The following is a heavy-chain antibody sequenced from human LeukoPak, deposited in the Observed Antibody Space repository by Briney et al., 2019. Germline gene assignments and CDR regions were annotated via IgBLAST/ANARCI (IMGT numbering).Heavy chain of an antibody. CDR3: ARSRIVSGYMDV. D-gene: IGHD2/OR15-2a*01. CDR2: ISGYNGNT. Sequence: ASVKVSCKASGYTFNTYGISWVRQAPGQGLEWMGWISGYNGNTNYAQNLQGRVTMTTDTSTRIAYMELRSLRSDDTAVCYCARSRIVSGYMDVWGKGTTVTVS. CDR1: GYTFNTYG. V-gene: IGHV1-18*01. J-gene: IGHJ6*03.